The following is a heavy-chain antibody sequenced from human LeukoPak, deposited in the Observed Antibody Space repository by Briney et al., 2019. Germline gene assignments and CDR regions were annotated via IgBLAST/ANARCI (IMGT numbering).Heavy chain of an antibody. J-gene: IGHJ4*02. CDR1: GFTFSSYA. D-gene: IGHD2-2*01. V-gene: IGHV3-23*01. Sequence: GSLRLSCAASGFTFSSYAMSWVRQAPGKGLEWVSAISGSGSSTYYADSVKGRFTISRDNSKNTLYLQMNGLKAEDTAVYYCARDDCSTTPCYAYWGQGTLVTVSS. CDR2: ISGSGSST. CDR3: ARDDCSTTPCYAY.